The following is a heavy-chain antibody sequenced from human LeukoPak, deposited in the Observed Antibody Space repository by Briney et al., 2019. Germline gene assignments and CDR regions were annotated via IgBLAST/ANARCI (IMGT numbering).Heavy chain of an antibody. J-gene: IGHJ4*02. D-gene: IGHD5/OR15-5a*01. V-gene: IGHV4-38-2*01. Sequence: PSETLSLTCAVSGYSIGSGYYWGWIRQPPGKGLEWIGSIYHSGSTYYNPSLKSRVTISVDTSKNQFSLKLSSVTAADTAVYYCARVSVEGVDYWGQGTLVTVSS. CDR3: ARVSVEGVDY. CDR1: GYSIGSGYY. CDR2: IYHSGST.